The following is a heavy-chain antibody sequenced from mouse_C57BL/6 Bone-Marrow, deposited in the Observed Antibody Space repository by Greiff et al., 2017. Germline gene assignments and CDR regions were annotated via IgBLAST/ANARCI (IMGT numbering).Heavy chain of an antibody. CDR1: GFTFSDAW. D-gene: IGHD3-3*01. J-gene: IGHJ3*01. CDR2: IRNKANNHAT. V-gene: IGHV6-6*01. CDR3: TGWERVRLAY. Sequence: EVKLEESGGGLVQPGGSMKLSCAASGFTFSDAWMDWVRQSPEKGLEWVALIRNKANNHATYYAVSVKGRFTISRDDSKSSVYLQMNSLRPEDTGIYYCTGWERVRLAYWGQGTLVTVSA.